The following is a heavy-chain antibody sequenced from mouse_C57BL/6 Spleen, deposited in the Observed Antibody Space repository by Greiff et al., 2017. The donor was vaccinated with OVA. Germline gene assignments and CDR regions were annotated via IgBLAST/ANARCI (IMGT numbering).Heavy chain of an antibody. D-gene: IGHD1-1*01. Sequence: QVQLKQSGAELMKPGASVKLSCKATGYTFTGYWIEWVKQRPGHGLEWIGEILPGSGSTNYNEKFKGKATFTADTSSNTAYMQLSSLTTEDSAIYYCARSPYYYGSSDVFAYWGQGTLVTVSA. CDR3: ARSPYYYGSSDVFAY. CDR1: GYTFTGYW. J-gene: IGHJ3*01. CDR2: ILPGSGST. V-gene: IGHV1-9*01.